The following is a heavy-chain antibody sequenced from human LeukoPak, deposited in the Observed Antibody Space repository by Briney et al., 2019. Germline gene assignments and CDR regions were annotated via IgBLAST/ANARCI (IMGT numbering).Heavy chain of an antibody. Sequence: GGSLRLSCAASGFTFSSYEMNWVRLAPRKGLEWLSYISYSGSTKYCADSVKGRFTISRDNAQNSLYLQMNSLRAEDTAVYYCARGSPDYYYYYCMDVWGKGTTVTVSS. CDR1: GFTFSSYE. CDR2: ISYSGSTK. J-gene: IGHJ6*03. V-gene: IGHV3-48*03. CDR3: ARGSPDYYYYYCMDV.